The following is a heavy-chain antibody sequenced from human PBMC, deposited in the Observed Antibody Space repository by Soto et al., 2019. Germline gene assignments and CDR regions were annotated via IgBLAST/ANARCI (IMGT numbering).Heavy chain of an antibody. CDR1: GYTFTSYG. J-gene: IGHJ6*02. V-gene: IGHV1-18*01. Sequence: GASVKVSCKASGYTFTSYGISWVRQAPGQGLEWMGWISAYNGNTNYAQKLQGRVTMTRDTSTSTVYMELSSLRSEDTAMYYCASLSPSAHDYGAYVYYYYGMDVWGQGTAVTVSS. D-gene: IGHD4-17*01. CDR2: ISAYNGNT. CDR3: ASLSPSAHDYGAYVYYYYGMDV.